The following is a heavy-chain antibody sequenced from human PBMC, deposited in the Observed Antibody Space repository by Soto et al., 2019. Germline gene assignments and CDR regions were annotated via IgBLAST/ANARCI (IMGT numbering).Heavy chain of an antibody. CDR2: ISAYNGNT. CDR1: GYTFTSYG. Sequence: ASVKVSCKASGYTFTSYGISWVRQAPGQGLEWMGWISAYNGNTNYAQKLQGRVTMTTDTSTSTAYMELRSLRSDDTAVYYCARDSYRPYSGSYYFDYWGQGTLVTVSS. D-gene: IGHD1-26*01. J-gene: IGHJ4*02. V-gene: IGHV1-18*01. CDR3: ARDSYRPYSGSYYFDY.